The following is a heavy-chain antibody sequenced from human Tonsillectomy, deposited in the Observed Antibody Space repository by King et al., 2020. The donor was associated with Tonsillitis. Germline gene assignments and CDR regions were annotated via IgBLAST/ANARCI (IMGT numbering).Heavy chain of an antibody. D-gene: IGHD1-20*01. Sequence: QLVQSGAEVKKPGASVKVSCKASGYTFTSYYMHWVRQAPGQGLEWMGIINPSGGSTSYPQKFQGRVTMTRDTSTSTVYMELSSLRSEDTAVYYCAAGPLTGAWYFDLWGRGTLVTVSS. V-gene: IGHV1-46*03. CDR2: INPSGGST. CDR1: GYTFTSYY. J-gene: IGHJ2*01. CDR3: AAGPLTGAWYFDL.